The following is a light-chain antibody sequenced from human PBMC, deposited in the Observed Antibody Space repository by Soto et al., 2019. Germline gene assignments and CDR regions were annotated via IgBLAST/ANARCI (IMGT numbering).Light chain of an antibody. CDR3: QQRSNWPPTWT. CDR2: DAS. CDR1: QSVSSY. Sequence: EIVLTQSPATLSLSPGERATLSCRASQSVSSYLAWYQQKPGQAPRLLIYDASKRATGIPVRFSGSGSGTDFTLTISSLEPEDFAVYYCQQRSNWPPTWTFGQGTKVEI. J-gene: IGKJ1*01. V-gene: IGKV3-11*01.